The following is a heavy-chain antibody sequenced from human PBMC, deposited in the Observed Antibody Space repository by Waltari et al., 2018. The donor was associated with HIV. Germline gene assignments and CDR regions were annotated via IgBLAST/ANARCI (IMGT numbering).Heavy chain of an antibody. CDR2: ISSGSSYI. CDR3: ARELRLLWFGELSNGMDV. J-gene: IGHJ6*02. CDR1: GFTFSTFG. Sequence: EVQRVESGGGLVKPGGSLRLPCAASGFTFSTFGLHWVRQATGKGLELVSSISSGSSYIYYADSVKGRFTISRDNAKNSLYLQMNSLRAEDTAVYYCARELRLLWFGELSNGMDVWCQGTTVTVSS. D-gene: IGHD3-10*01. V-gene: IGHV3-21*01.